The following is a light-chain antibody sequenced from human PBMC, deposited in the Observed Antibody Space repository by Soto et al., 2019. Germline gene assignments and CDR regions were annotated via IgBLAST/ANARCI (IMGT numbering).Light chain of an antibody. J-gene: IGLJ1*01. CDR1: SSDVGGYNY. Sequence: QSVLTQPRSVSGSPGQSVTISCTGTSSDVGGYNYVSWYQQHPGKAPKLMIYDVSKRPSGVPDRCSGSKSGNTASLTISGLQAEDEADYYCCSYAGSDTPYVFGTGTKVTVL. CDR3: CSYAGSDTPYV. V-gene: IGLV2-11*01. CDR2: DVS.